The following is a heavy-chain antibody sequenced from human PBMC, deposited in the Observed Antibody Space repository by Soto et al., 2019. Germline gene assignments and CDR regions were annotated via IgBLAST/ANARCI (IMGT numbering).Heavy chain of an antibody. J-gene: IGHJ3*02. Sequence: SVKVSCKASGGTFSSYTISWVQQAPGQGLEWMGRIIPILGIANYAQKFQGRVTITADKSTSTAYMELSSLRSEDTAVYYCARDRLGRYCSGGSCYSIYSAFDIWGQGTMVTVSS. CDR3: ARDRLGRYCSGGSCYSIYSAFDI. V-gene: IGHV1-69*04. CDR2: IIPILGIA. D-gene: IGHD2-15*01. CDR1: GGTFSSYT.